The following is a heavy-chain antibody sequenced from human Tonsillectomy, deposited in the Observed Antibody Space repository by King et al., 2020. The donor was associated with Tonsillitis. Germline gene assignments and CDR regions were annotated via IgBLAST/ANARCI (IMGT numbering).Heavy chain of an antibody. CDR2: VSGSGGST. V-gene: IGHV3-23*04. D-gene: IGHD4-11*01. CDR3: VKDLMTTVTSLNSAAIDH. J-gene: IGHJ4*02. Sequence: VQLVESGGGSVQPGGSLRLSCAASGFTFSNYAMNWVRQAPGKGLEWVSGVSGSGGSTYYADSVKGRFTVSRDNSKITLFLQMNSPRAEDTAVYYCVKDLMTTVTSLNSAAIDHWGQGTLVTVSS. CDR1: GFTFSNYA.